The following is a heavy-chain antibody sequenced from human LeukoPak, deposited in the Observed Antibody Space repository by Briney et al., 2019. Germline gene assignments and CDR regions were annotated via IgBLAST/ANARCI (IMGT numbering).Heavy chain of an antibody. CDR2: IYYSGST. CDR1: GGSVSSSSYY. J-gene: IGHJ4*02. Sequence: SETLSLTCTVSGGSVSSSSYYWGWIRQPPGKGLEWIGSIYYSGSTYYNPSLKSRVTISVDTSKNQFSLKLKSVTAADTAVYYCARYGSGWYEGYFEHWGQGTLVTVSS. CDR3: ARYGSGWYEGYFEH. V-gene: IGHV4-39*07. D-gene: IGHD6-19*01.